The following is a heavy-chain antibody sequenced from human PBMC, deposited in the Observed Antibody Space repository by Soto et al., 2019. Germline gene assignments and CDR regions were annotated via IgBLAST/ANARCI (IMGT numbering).Heavy chain of an antibody. J-gene: IGHJ4*01. Sequence: GGSLRLSCAASGVTFSNAWINWVRQAPGKGLEWVGRIKSKTDGGTTDYAEPVKGRFAISRDDSNNMVYLQMNSLKIEDTAVYYCTTDSYTIIIVRFDYWGHGTLVTVSS. D-gene: IGHD3-22*01. CDR2: IKSKTDGGTT. CDR1: GVTFSNAW. CDR3: TTDSYTIIIVRFDY. V-gene: IGHV3-15*07.